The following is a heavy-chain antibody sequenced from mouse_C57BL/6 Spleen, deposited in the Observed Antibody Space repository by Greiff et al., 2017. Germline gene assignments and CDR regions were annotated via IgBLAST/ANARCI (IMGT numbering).Heavy chain of an antibody. CDR1: GYTFTSYG. CDR3: ARRYYGRDYAMDY. D-gene: IGHD1-1*01. J-gene: IGHJ4*01. V-gene: IGHV1-81*01. Sequence: VQLQQSGAELARPGASVKLSCKASGYTFTSYGISWVKQRTGQGLEWIGEIYPRSGNTYYNEKFKGKATFTADTSSNTAYMQLSSLTTEDSAIYYCARRYYGRDYAMDYWGQGTSVTVSS. CDR2: IYPRSGNT.